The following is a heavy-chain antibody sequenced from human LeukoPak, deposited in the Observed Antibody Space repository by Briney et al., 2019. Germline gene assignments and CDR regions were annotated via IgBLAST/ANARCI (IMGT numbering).Heavy chain of an antibody. V-gene: IGHV3-7*01. CDR2: IKQDGSEK. CDR3: ARDGDDILTGYYGY. Sequence: GGFLRLSCAASGFTFSSYWMSWVRQAPGKGLEWVANIKQDGSEKYYVDSVKGRFTISRDNAKNSLYLQMNSLRAEDTAVYYCARDGDDILTGYYGYWGQGTLVTVSS. CDR1: GFTFSSYW. J-gene: IGHJ4*02. D-gene: IGHD3-9*01.